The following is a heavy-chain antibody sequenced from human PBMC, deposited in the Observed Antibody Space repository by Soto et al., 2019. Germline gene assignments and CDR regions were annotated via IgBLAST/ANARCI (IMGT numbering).Heavy chain of an antibody. V-gene: IGHV3-33*01. CDR1: GFTFSSYG. CDR2: IWYDGSNK. D-gene: IGHD2-21*02. Sequence: PVGSLRLSCAASGFTFSSYGMHWVRQAPGKGLEWVAVIWYDGSNKYYADSVKGRFTISRDNSKNTLYLQMNSLRAEDTAVYYCARDISAYCGGDCPPDYWGQGTLVTVS. J-gene: IGHJ4*02. CDR3: ARDISAYCGGDCPPDY.